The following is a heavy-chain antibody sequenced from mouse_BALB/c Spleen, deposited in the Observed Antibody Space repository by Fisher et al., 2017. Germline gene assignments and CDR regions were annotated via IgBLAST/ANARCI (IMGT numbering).Heavy chain of an antibody. CDR3: ASYGFYAMDY. Sequence: QKFKGKATLTVDKSSSTAYMQLKSLTSEDSAVYYCASYGFYAMDYWGQGTSVTVSS. J-gene: IGHJ4*01. V-gene: IGHV1-42*01. D-gene: IGHD2-2*01.